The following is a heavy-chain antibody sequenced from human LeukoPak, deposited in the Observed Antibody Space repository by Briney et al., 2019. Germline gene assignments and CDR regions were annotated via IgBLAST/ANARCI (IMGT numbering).Heavy chain of an antibody. CDR3: AKGSQPTVTTLWTDY. V-gene: IGHV3-23*01. CDR2: ISASGGST. Sequence: GGSLRLSCAASGFTFRSYAMTWVRQAPGKGLEWVSGISASGGSTYYADSVKGRFTISRDNSKNTLYLQMNSLRAEDTAVYYCAKGSQPTVTTLWTDYWGQGTLVTVSS. D-gene: IGHD4-17*01. CDR1: GFTFRSYA. J-gene: IGHJ4*02.